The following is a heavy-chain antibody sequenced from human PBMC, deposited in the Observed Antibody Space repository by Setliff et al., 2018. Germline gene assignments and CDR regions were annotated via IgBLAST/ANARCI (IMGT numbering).Heavy chain of an antibody. CDR3: ARAKPWLMGYYYYYYIDV. CDR2: INAGNGNT. D-gene: IGHD5-18*01. J-gene: IGHJ6*03. Sequence: ASVKVSCKASGYTFTSYAMHWVRQAPGQRLEWMGWINAGNGNTKYSQKFQGRVTITRDTSASTAYMALSSLRSEDTAVYYCARAKPWLMGYYYYYYIDVWGKGTTVTVSS. V-gene: IGHV1-3*01. CDR1: GYTFTSYA.